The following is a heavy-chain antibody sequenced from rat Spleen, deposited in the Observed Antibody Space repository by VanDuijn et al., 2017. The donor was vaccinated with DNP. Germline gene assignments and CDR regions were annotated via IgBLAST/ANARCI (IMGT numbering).Heavy chain of an antibody. V-gene: IGHV1-43*01. D-gene: IGHD4-1*01. CDR1: GSTFISSY. CDR3: ARGGQGVWFAS. CDR2: INTGSGTT. J-gene: IGHJ3*01. Sequence: QVQLQQSGTELAKPGSSVKIPCKASGSTFISSYISWVKQTTGQGLEFIAYINTGSGTTNYNERFKDKASFTVDKSSSAAFMQLSSLTPDDSAVYYCARGGQGVWFASWGQGTLVTVSS.